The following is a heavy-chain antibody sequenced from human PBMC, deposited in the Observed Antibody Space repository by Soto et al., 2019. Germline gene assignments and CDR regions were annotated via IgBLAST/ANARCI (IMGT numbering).Heavy chain of an antibody. Sequence: GGSLRLSCSASGFTVSGNFMSWVRQAPGKGLEWVSIIYSGDSTYYADSVKGRFTISRDNSKNTLYLQMNSPRAEDTAVYYCASRFSSSWSALGYWGQGTLVTVSS. V-gene: IGHV3-53*01. J-gene: IGHJ4*02. D-gene: IGHD6-13*01. CDR1: GFTVSGNF. CDR3: ASRFSSSWSALGY. CDR2: IYSGDST.